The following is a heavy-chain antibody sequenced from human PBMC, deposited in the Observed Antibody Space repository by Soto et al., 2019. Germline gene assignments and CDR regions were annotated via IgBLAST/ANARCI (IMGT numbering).Heavy chain of an antibody. CDR3: TSLYYGH. D-gene: IGHD3-16*02. CDR1: EFTFTYAW. Sequence: VGSLRLSCAASEFTFTYAWMSWVRQAPGEGLEWVGRIKSKTDGGATDYAAPVKGRFTISRDESQSTLYLQMNSLKTEDTAVYYCTSLYYGHWGQGTLVTVSS. J-gene: IGHJ4*02. CDR2: IKSKTDGGAT. V-gene: IGHV3-15*01.